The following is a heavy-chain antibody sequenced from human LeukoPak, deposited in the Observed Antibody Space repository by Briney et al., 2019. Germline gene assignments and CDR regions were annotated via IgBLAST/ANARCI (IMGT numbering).Heavy chain of an antibody. CDR3: ARNLLGSYSPDY. V-gene: IGHV1-18*04. D-gene: IGHD2-15*01. Sequence: ASVKVSCKASGYTFTSYGISWVRQAPGHGLEWMGWISAYNGNINYAQKLQGRVTMTTDTSTSTAYMELRSLRSDDTAVYYCARNLLGSYSPDYWGQGTLVTVSS. J-gene: IGHJ4*02. CDR2: ISAYNGNI. CDR1: GYTFTSYG.